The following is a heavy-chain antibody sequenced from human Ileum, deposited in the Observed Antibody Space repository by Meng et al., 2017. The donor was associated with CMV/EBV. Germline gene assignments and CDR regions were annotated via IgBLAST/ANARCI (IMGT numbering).Heavy chain of an antibody. CDR3: ARTAVAGAYNWFDP. CDR2: IHHSGST. Sequence: SETLSLTCTVSGYSITNGYYWGWIRQPPGKGLEWIGSIHHSGSTYYNPSLKSRVTISVDTSKNQFSLKLSSVTAADTAVYYCARTAVAGAYNWFDPWGQGTLVTVSS. J-gene: IGHJ5*02. D-gene: IGHD6-19*01. V-gene: IGHV4-38-2*02. CDR1: GYSITNGYY.